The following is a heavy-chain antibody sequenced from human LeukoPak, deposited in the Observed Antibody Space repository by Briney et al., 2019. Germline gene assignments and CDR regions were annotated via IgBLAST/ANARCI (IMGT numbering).Heavy chain of an antibody. CDR3: ARSGSIAAAGIAPFDY. V-gene: IGHV4-61*02. Sequence: PSETLSLTCTVSGGSISSGSYYWSWIRQPAGKGLEWIGRIYTSGSTNYNPSLKSRVTISVDTSKNQFSLKLSSVTAADTAVYYCARSGSIAAAGIAPFDYWGQGTLVTVSS. D-gene: IGHD6-13*01. CDR1: GGSISSGSYY. J-gene: IGHJ4*02. CDR2: IYTSGST.